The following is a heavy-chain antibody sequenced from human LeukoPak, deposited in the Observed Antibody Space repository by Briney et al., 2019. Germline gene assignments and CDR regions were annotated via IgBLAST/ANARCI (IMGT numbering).Heavy chain of an antibody. Sequence: SETLSLTCTVSGGSISSCYWSWIRQPPGKGLEWIGCIYYSGSTNYNPSLKSRVTISVDTSKNQFSLKLSSVTAADTAVYYCAREGIAARAGFDYWGQGTLVTVSS. CDR3: AREGIAARAGFDY. D-gene: IGHD6-6*01. CDR1: GGSISSCY. CDR2: IYYSGST. V-gene: IGHV4-59*01. J-gene: IGHJ4*02.